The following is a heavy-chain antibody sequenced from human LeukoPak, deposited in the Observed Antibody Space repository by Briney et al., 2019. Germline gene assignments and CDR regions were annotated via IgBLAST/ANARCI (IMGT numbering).Heavy chain of an antibody. J-gene: IGHJ6*03. V-gene: IGHV1-2*02. Sequence: GASVKVCCKASGYTFTGYYMHWVRQAPGQGLEWMGWINPNSGGTNYAQKFQGRVTITRDTSISTAYMELSRLRSDDTAVYYCARDVGERDGYNHYYYYMDVWGKGTTVTVSS. CDR3: ARDVGERDGYNHYYYYMDV. D-gene: IGHD5-24*01. CDR1: GYTFTGYY. CDR2: INPNSGGT.